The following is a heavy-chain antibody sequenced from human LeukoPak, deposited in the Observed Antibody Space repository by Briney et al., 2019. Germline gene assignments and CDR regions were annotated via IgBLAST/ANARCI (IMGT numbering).Heavy chain of an antibody. CDR2: ISSSSSYI. CDR3: ARAVAGLVVIDY. CDR1: GFTFSNYS. J-gene: IGHJ4*02. V-gene: IGHV3-21*01. Sequence: GASLRLSCAASGFTFSNYSMNWVRQAPGKGLEWVSSISSSSSYIYYADSVKGRFTISRDNAKNSLYLQMNSLRAEDTAVYYCARAVAGLVVIDYWGQGTLVTVSS. D-gene: IGHD2-8*02.